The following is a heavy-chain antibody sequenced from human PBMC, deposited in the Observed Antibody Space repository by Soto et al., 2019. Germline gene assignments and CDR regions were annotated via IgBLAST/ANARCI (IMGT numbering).Heavy chain of an antibody. V-gene: IGHV3-23*01. CDR1: GFTFSTFA. J-gene: IGHJ4*02. Sequence: EVQLLESGGGLVQPGGSLRLSCAASGFTFSTFAMSWVRQAPGKGPEWVSGISGSGTSTYYADSVKGRFTISRDNSKNTLYVPMNTLRADDTAVYDCATTEQWLIDYFDYWGQGTLVTVSS. CDR3: ATTEQWLIDYFDY. CDR2: ISGSGTST. D-gene: IGHD6-19*01.